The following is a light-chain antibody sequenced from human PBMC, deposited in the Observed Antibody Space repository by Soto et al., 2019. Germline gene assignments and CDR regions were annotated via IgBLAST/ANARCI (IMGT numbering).Light chain of an antibody. CDR3: QQRSNWPT. J-gene: IGKJ5*01. CDR2: DAS. CDR1: QSVSSY. V-gene: IGKV3-11*01. Sequence: EIVLAQSPATQSLSPGERATLSCRASQSVSSYLAWYQQKPGQAPRLLIYDASTRATGIPARFSGSGSGTDFTLTISSLEPEDFAVYYCQQRSNWPTFGQGTRLEIK.